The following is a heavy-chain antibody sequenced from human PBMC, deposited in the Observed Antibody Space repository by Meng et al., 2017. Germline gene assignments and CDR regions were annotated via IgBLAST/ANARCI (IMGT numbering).Heavy chain of an antibody. CDR3: AKGNYYGSGTLDY. CDR2: IKSKTDGGTT. Sequence: GESLKISCAASGFTFSNAWMSWVRQAPGKGLEWVGRIKSKTDGGTTDYAAPVKGRFTISRDDSKNTLYPQMNSLRAEDTAVYYCAKGNYYGSGTLDYWGQGTLVTVSS. D-gene: IGHD3-10*01. J-gene: IGHJ4*02. CDR1: GFTFSNAW. V-gene: IGHV3-15*01.